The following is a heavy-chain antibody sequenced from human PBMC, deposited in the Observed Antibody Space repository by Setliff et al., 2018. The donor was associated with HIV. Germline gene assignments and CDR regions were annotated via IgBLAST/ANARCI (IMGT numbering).Heavy chain of an antibody. J-gene: IGHJ4*02. Sequence: GGSLRLSCAASGFTFSTYSMNWVRQAPGKGLEWVSSISSISSYIYYADSVKGRFTISRDNAKNSLYLQMNSLRAEDTAVYYCARDGYYNFWSGSLYYFDYWGQGTLVTVSS. CDR3: ARDGYYNFWSGSLYYFDY. V-gene: IGHV3-21*01. D-gene: IGHD3-3*01. CDR1: GFTFSTYS. CDR2: ISSISSYI.